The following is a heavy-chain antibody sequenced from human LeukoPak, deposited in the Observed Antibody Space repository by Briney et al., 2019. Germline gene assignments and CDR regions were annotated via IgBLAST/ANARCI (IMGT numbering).Heavy chain of an antibody. CDR1: GYTFTDYY. Sequence: GASVKVSCKASGYTFTDYYMHWVRQAPGQGLEWMGWISPNSGGTNYAQKFQGRVTMTTDTSTSTAYMELRSLRSDDTAVYYCARAPDDYDFWSGPFDYWGRGTLVTVSS. V-gene: IGHV1-2*02. D-gene: IGHD3-3*01. CDR2: ISPNSGGT. CDR3: ARAPDDYDFWSGPFDY. J-gene: IGHJ4*02.